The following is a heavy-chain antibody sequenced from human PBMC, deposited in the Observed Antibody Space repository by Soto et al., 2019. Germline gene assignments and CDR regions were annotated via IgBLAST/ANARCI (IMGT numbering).Heavy chain of an antibody. D-gene: IGHD4-4*01. CDR2: IYYSGST. CDR1: GGSISSSSYY. CDR3: ATTTVTPYYYYGMDV. V-gene: IGHV4-39*01. Sequence: SETLSLTCTVSGGSISSSSYYWGWIRQPPGKGLEWIGSIYYSGSTYYNPPLKSRVTISVDTSKNQFSLKLSSVTAADTAVYYCATTTVTPYYYYGMDVWGQGTTVTVSS. J-gene: IGHJ6*02.